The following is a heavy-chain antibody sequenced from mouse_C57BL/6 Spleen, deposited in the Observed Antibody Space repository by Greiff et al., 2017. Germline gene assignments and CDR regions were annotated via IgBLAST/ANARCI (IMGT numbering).Heavy chain of an antibody. Sequence: QVQLQQPGAELVKPGASVKLSCKASGYTFTSYWMHWVKQRPGQGLEWIGLIHPSSGCTKYNQKFKDKATLTADKSSSTAYMQLSNLTYEDSAVYYCAGAESFDGYASFAYWGQGTLVTVSA. V-gene: IGHV1-7*01. CDR2: IHPSSGCT. J-gene: IGHJ3*01. CDR1: GYTFTSYW. CDR3: AGAESFDGYASFAY. D-gene: IGHD2-3*01.